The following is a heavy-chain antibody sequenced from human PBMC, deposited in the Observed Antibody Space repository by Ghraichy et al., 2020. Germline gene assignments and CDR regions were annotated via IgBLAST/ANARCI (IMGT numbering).Heavy chain of an antibody. J-gene: IGHJ4*02. D-gene: IGHD4/OR15-4a*01. CDR3: ARRNDFGAGNGYFDY. CDR1: GGSFTGYY. Sequence: SETLSLTCAVYGGSFTGYYWNWFRQPPGKGLEWIAKMDHTGDTDYNPSLKSRVTISLDTPKNQFSLNLRSVTAADTAVYYCARRNDFGAGNGYFDYWGQGSLVTVSS. V-gene: IGHV4-34*01. CDR2: MDHTGDT.